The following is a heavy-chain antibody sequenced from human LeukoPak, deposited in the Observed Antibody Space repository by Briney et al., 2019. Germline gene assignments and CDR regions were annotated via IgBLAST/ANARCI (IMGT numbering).Heavy chain of an antibody. D-gene: IGHD6-19*01. CDR3: ARVAVAGPLRRTFDY. J-gene: IGHJ4*02. CDR2: IYSGGST. V-gene: IGHV3-53*01. Sequence: GGSLRLSCAASGFTVSSNYMSWVRQAPGKGLEWVSVIYSGGSTYYADSVKGRFTISRDNSKSTLYLQMNSLRAEDMAVYYCARVAVAGPLRRTFDYWGQGTLVTVSS. CDR1: GFTVSSNY.